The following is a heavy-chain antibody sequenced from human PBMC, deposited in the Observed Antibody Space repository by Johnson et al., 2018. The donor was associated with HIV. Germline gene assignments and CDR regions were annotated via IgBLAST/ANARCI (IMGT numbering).Heavy chain of an antibody. D-gene: IGHD1-26*01. J-gene: IGHJ3*02. Sequence: VQLVESGGGLVQPGGSLRRSCAASGFTVSSNYMNWVRQAPGKGLERVALLYSGGSTYYADSVKGRFTISRDKSKNTLYLQMNSLRAEDTAVYYCAKVSGGVTRDFDIWGQGTMVTVSS. V-gene: IGHV3-66*01. CDR3: AKVSGGVTRDFDI. CDR1: GFTVSSNY. CDR2: LYSGGST.